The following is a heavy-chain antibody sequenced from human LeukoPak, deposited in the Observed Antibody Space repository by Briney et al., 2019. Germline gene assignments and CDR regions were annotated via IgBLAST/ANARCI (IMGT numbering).Heavy chain of an antibody. CDR3: AKEGTDYGDYPYFFDY. Sequence: PGGSLRLSCAASGFTFSDSGMHWVRQAPGKGLEWGAIISFDGSRRFYADSVRGRFTVSRDNSKNTLFLQMDSLSADDTGVYYCAKEGTDYGDYPYFFDYWGQGTLVTVSS. J-gene: IGHJ4*02. CDR2: ISFDGSRR. D-gene: IGHD4-17*01. V-gene: IGHV3-30*18. CDR1: GFTFSDSG.